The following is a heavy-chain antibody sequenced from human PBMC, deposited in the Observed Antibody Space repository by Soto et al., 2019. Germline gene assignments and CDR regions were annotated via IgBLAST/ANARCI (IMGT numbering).Heavy chain of an antibody. D-gene: IGHD6-13*01. CDR3: ARARATIAAAAIFDY. V-gene: IGHV4-4*02. J-gene: IGHJ4*02. CDR2: VYRTGST. Sequence: SETLSLTCAVSGGSISTSNWWSWVRQPPGKGLEWIGEVYRTGSTNYNPSLESRVTVSIDKSKNQFSLKLTSVTAADTAVYYCARARATIAAAAIFDYWGQGTLVT. CDR1: GGSISTSNW.